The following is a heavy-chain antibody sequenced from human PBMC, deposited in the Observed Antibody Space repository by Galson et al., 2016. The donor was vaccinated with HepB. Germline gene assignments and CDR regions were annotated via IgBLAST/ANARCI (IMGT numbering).Heavy chain of an antibody. CDR3: ARQALGGNYYSH. Sequence: SETLSLTCTVSGGSISSSTYYWGWIRQPPGKGLEWIGNIFHSGSTYYNPSLKSRVTISVDTSKNQFSLKLSSVTAGDTAVYYCARQALGGNYYSHWGQGILVTVSS. D-gene: IGHD1-26*01. CDR1: GGSISSSTYY. V-gene: IGHV4-39*01. J-gene: IGHJ4*02. CDR2: IFHSGST.